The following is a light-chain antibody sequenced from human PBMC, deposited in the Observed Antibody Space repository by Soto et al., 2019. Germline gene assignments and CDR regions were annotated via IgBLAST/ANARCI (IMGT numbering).Light chain of an antibody. Sequence: PVALSPLSCRASVSVSGSYIAWYQQKVGQSPRLLIYGASNRATGIPSRFSGSGSGTEFTLTISSLQPEDFATYYCLQHNSYPLTFGQGTKVDIK. CDR1: VSVSGSY. CDR3: LQHNSYPLT. CDR2: GAS. V-gene: IGKV3D-7*01. J-gene: IGKJ1*01.